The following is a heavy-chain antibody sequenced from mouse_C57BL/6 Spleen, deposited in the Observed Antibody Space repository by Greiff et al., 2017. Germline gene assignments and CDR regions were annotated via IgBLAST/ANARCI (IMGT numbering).Heavy chain of an antibody. Sequence: QVQLQQSGAELARPGASVKLSCKASGYTFTSYGISWVKQRTGQGLEWIGEIYPRSGNTYYNEKFKGKATLTADKSSSTAYMELRSLTSEDSAVYFCAPYCYGSSSFAYWGQGTLVTVSA. V-gene: IGHV1-81*01. CDR3: APYCYGSSSFAY. J-gene: IGHJ3*01. D-gene: IGHD1-1*01. CDR2: IYPRSGNT. CDR1: GYTFTSYG.